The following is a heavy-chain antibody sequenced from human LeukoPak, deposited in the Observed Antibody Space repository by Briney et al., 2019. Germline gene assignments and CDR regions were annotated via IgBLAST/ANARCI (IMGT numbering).Heavy chain of an antibody. V-gene: IGHV1-2*06. CDR1: GYTFTSYG. D-gene: IGHD2-15*01. J-gene: IGHJ4*02. CDR2: INPNSGGT. Sequence: ASVKVSCKASGYTFTSYGISWVRQAPGQGLEWMGRINPNSGGTNYAQKFQGRVTMTRDTSISTAYMELSRLRSDDTAVYYCARESRGRYCSGGSCYHFDYWGQGTLVTVSS. CDR3: ARESRGRYCSGGSCYHFDY.